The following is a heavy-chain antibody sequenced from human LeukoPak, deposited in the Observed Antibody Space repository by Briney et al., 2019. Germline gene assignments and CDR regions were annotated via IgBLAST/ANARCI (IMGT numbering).Heavy chain of an antibody. J-gene: IGHJ3*02. V-gene: IGHV3-30*02. Sequence: PGGSLRLSCAASGFTFSSYGMHWVRQAPGKGLEWVAFIRYDGSNKYYADSVKGRFTISRDNSKNTLYLQMNSLRAEDTAVYYCAKGYYYDSSGYGPGDAFDIWGQGTMVTVSS. CDR1: GFTFSSYG. CDR2: IRYDGSNK. D-gene: IGHD3-22*01. CDR3: AKGYYYDSSGYGPGDAFDI.